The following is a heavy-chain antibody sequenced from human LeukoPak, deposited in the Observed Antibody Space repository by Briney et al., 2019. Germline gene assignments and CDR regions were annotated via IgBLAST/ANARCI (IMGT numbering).Heavy chain of an antibody. CDR1: GGSFSGYY. V-gene: IGHV4-34*01. J-gene: IGHJ4*02. D-gene: IGHD6-13*01. CDR3: ARNLAAAGPPPDY. CDR2: INHSGST. Sequence: SETLSLTCAVYGGSFSGYYWSWIRQPPGKGLEWIGEINHSGSTNYNPSLKGRVTISVDTSKNQFSLKLSSVTAADTAVYYCARNLAAAGPPPDYWGQGTLVTVSS.